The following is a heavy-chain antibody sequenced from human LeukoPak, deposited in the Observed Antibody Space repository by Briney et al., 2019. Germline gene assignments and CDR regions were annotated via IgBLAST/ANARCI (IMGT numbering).Heavy chain of an antibody. D-gene: IGHD5-24*01. CDR2: IYYSGST. CDR1: GGSISSYY. V-gene: IGHV4-59*08. J-gene: IGHJ4*02. CDR3: ARFDGYTDY. Sequence: SETLSLTCTVSGGSISSYYWSWIRQPPGKGLEWLGYIYYSGSTNYNPSLKSRVTISVDTSKNQFSLKLSSVTAADTAVYYCARFDGYTDYWGQGTLVTVSS.